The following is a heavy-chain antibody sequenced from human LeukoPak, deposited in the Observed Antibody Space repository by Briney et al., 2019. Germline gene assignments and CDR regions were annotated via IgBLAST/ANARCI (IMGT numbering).Heavy chain of an antibody. J-gene: IGHJ6*02. Sequence: GGSLRLSCAASGFTFSDYYMSWIRQAPGKGLEWVSYTSSSGTTIYYADSVKGRFTISRDNSKNTLYLQMNSLRAEDTAVYYCAKALRYCSGGSCLSGGYCYGMDVWGQGTTVTVSS. CDR2: TSSSGTTI. D-gene: IGHD2-15*01. CDR3: AKALRYCSGGSCLSGGYCYGMDV. CDR1: GFTFSDYY. V-gene: IGHV3-11*01.